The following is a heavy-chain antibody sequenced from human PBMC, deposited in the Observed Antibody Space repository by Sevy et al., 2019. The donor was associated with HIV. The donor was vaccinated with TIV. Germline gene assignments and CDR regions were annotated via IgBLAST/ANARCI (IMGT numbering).Heavy chain of an antibody. J-gene: IGHJ4*02. CDR3: AREGCTKPHDY. CDR1: GFTFSKYS. Sequence: GGSLRLSCAASGFTFSKYSMSWVRQPPGKGLEWVSTLSFGGGEINYADSVKGRFTISRDNSKSSVYLQMNNLRPEDTAVYYCAREGCTKPHDYWGQGTLVTVSP. D-gene: IGHD2-8*01. V-gene: IGHV3-23*01. CDR2: LSFGGGEI.